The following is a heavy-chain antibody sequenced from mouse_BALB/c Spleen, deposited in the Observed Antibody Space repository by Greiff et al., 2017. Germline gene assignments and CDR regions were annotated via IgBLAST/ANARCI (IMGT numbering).Heavy chain of an antibody. CDR3: ASLYDGAY. D-gene: IGHD2-12*01. CDR2: INSNGGST. V-gene: IGHV5-6-3*01. CDR1: GFTFSSYG. J-gene: IGHJ3*01. Sequence: DVHLVESGGGLVQPGGSLKLSCAASGFTFSSYGMSWVRQTPDKRLELVATINSNGGSTYYPDSVKGRFTISRDNAKNTLYLQMSSLKSEDTAMYYCASLYDGAYWGQGTLVTVSA.